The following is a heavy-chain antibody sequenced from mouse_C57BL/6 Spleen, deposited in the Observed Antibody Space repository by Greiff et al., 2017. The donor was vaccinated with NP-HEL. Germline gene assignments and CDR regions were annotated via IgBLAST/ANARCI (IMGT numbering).Heavy chain of an antibody. CDR2: ISYDGSN. V-gene: IGHV3-6*01. CDR3: AKGGTYYSKGGYFDY. CDR1: GYSITSVYY. Sequence: ESGPGLVKPSQSLSLTCSVTGYSITSVYYWNWILQFPGNKLEWMGYISYDGSNNYNPSLKNRISITRDTSKNQFFLKLNSVTTEDTATYYCAKGGTYYSKGGYFDYWGQGTTLTVSS. D-gene: IGHD2-5*01. J-gene: IGHJ2*01.